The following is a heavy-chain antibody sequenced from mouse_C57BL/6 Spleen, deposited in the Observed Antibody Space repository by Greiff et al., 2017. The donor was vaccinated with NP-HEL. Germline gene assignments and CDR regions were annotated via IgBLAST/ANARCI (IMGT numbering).Heavy chain of an antibody. J-gene: IGHJ2*01. D-gene: IGHD1-1*01. Sequence: QVQLQQPGAELVKPGASVKLSCKASGYTFTSYWMHWVKQRPGQGLEWIGMIHPNSGSTNYNEKFKSKATLTVDKSSITAYMQLSSLTSEDSAVYYCEHASSSYGYYWGQGTTRTVSS. CDR3: EHASSSYGYY. CDR1: GYTFTSYW. V-gene: IGHV1-64*01. CDR2: IHPNSGST.